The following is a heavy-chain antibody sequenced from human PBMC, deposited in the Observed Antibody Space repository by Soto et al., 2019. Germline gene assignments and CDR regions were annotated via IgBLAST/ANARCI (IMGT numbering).Heavy chain of an antibody. CDR1: GGSVSSGTDY. CDR2: VYYSGST. Sequence: SETLSLTCAVSGGSVSSGTDYWSWIRQPPGKGLEWLGYVYYSGSTKYNPSLKSRVTISVDTSKNHFSLEVNSVTAADTALYYCARETRYSDGNGYYYYSGMDVWGQGIPVTVSS. J-gene: IGHJ6*02. V-gene: IGHV4-61*03. CDR3: ARETRYSDGNGYYYYSGMDV. D-gene: IGHD2-8*01.